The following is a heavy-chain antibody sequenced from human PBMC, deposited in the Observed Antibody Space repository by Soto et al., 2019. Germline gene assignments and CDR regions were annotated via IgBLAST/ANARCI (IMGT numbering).Heavy chain of an antibody. J-gene: IGHJ5*02. V-gene: IGHV1-24*01. Sequence: ASLKGSCKVSGYTLTELSMHWVRQAPGKGLEWVGCFDPEDGETIYAQKFQGRVTMTEYTSTDTEYMGLTSLSADDTSEYYCATDLPYSSCWYSFEPWRQRMLISVSS. CDR1: GYTLTELS. CDR3: ATDLPYSSCWYSFEP. CDR2: FDPEDGET. D-gene: IGHD6-13*01.